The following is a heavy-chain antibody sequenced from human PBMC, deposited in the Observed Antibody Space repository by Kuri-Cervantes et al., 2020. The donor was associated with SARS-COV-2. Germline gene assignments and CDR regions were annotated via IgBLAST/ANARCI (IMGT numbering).Heavy chain of an antibody. J-gene: IGHJ4*02. CDR3: ASEDSGYDLSPPLGY. D-gene: IGHD5-12*01. CDR1: GGSFSTYA. CDR2: IIPIFGTA. V-gene: IGHV1-69*13. Sequence: SVKVSCKASGGSFSTYAVNWVRQAPGQGLEWMGGIIPIFGTANYAQKFQGRVTITADESTSTAYMELSSMSSEDTAVYYCASEDSGYDLSPPLGYWGQGTLVTVSS.